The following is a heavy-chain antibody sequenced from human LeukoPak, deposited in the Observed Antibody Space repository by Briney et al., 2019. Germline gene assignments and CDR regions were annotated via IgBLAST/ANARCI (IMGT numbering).Heavy chain of an antibody. CDR3: ATGAIVATIDY. Sequence: GGSLRLSCAASGLTVSSNYMSCVRQAPGKGLEWVSLIYSGSSTYYADSVKGRFTISRDKSKNTLYLQMSSLRVEDTAVYYRATGAIVATIDYWGQGTLVTVSS. D-gene: IGHD5-12*01. CDR2: IYSGSST. V-gene: IGHV3-66*01. CDR1: GLTVSSNY. J-gene: IGHJ4*02.